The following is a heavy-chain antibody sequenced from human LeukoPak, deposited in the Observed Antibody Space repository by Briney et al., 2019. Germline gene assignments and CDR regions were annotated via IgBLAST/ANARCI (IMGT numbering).Heavy chain of an antibody. CDR1: GSTFSSYW. Sequence: PGGSLTLSCAASGSTFSSYWMIWLRQAPGKGLEGVANIKQDGSEKYYVDSVKGPFTISRDNAKNSLYLQMNSLRAEDTAVYYCARWGGWTHFVYWGEGSLVTVSS. CDR3: ARWGGWTHFVY. V-gene: IGHV3-7*05. CDR2: IKQDGSEK. D-gene: IGHD6-19*01. J-gene: IGHJ4*02.